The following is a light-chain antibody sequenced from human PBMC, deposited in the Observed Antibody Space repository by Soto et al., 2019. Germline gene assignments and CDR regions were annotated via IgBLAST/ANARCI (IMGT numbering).Light chain of an antibody. Sequence: EIQMTQSPSTLSASVGDRVTITCRASQSISSWLVWYQQKTGKAPKLLIYDASSLESGGPSRISGSGSGTEFTPTLSSQEPDDFATYYCQHYNSYWTFGQGTKVEIK. J-gene: IGKJ1*01. V-gene: IGKV1-5*01. CDR3: QHYNSYWT. CDR1: QSISSW. CDR2: DAS.